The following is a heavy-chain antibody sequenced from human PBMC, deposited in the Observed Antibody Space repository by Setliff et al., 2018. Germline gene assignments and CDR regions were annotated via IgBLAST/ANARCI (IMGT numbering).Heavy chain of an antibody. CDR2: ISIRSDYI. J-gene: IGHJ6*04. V-gene: IGHV3-21*01. CDR1: GFGFSSYT. CDR3: ARDSRRATWDV. Sequence: PGGSLRLSCEGSGFGFSSYTMNWVRQTPGGGLEWVSSISIRSDYINYADSVKGRFVISRDNANNSLFLQMNGLRAEGTGVYYCARDSRRATWDVWGKGTTVTVSS.